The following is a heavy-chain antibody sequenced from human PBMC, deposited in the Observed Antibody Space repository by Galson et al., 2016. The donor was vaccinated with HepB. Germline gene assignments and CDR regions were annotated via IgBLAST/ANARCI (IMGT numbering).Heavy chain of an antibody. CDR1: GLSFSTYG. D-gene: IGHD2-21*02. V-gene: IGHV3-48*04. Sequence: SLRLSCAASGLSFSTYGMNWARQAPGKGLEWVSFISGSRNTIHYADSVKGRFTISRDNAKKSLYLQMNSLRAEDTAVYYCARAPIVVVTAGIDFWGQGTLVIVSS. CDR2: ISGSRNTI. CDR3: ARAPIVVVTAGIDF. J-gene: IGHJ4*02.